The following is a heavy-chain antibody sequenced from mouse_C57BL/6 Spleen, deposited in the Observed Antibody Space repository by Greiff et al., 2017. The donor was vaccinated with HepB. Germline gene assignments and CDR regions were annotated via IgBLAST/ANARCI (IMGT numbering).Heavy chain of an antibody. J-gene: IGHJ4*01. Sequence: EVQLVESGGGLVQPGGSLSLSCAASGFTFTDYYMSWVRQPPGKALEWLGFIRNKANGYTTEYSASVKGRFTISRDNSQSILYLQMNALRAEDSATYYCARFSPLWSNYEGAMDYWGQGTSVTVSS. CDR3: ARFSPLWSNYEGAMDY. CDR1: GFTFTDYY. CDR2: IRNKANGYTT. V-gene: IGHV7-3*01. D-gene: IGHD2-5*01.